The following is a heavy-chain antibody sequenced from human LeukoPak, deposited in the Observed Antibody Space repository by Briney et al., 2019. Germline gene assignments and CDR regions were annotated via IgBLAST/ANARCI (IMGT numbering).Heavy chain of an antibody. D-gene: IGHD6-13*01. Sequence: GASVKVSCKASGYTFTSYDINWVRQATGQGLEWVGWMNPNSGNTGYAQKFQGRVTMTRNTSISTAYMELSSLRSEDTAVYYCARAHPRQQRNWFDPWGQGTLVTVSS. CDR2: MNPNSGNT. V-gene: IGHV1-8*01. CDR1: GYTFTSYD. J-gene: IGHJ5*02. CDR3: ARAHPRQQRNWFDP.